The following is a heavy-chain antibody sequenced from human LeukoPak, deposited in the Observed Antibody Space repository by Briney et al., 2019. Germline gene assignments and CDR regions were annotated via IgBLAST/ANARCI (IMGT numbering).Heavy chain of an antibody. Sequence: GGSLRLSCAASGFTFGSYWMSWVRQAPGKGLEWVANIKQDGSEKYYVDSVKGRFTISRDNAKNSLYLQMNSLRAEDTAVYYCAAASAFSSSWRSWGQGTVVTVSS. CDR1: GFTFGSYW. V-gene: IGHV3-7*01. CDR2: IKQDGSEK. J-gene: IGHJ5*02. D-gene: IGHD6-13*01. CDR3: AAASAFSSSWRS.